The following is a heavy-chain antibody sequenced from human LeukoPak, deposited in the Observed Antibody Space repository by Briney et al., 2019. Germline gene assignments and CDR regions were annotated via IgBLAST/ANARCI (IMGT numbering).Heavy chain of an antibody. CDR1: GGSISRYY. Sequence: SETLSLTCTVSGGSISRYYWSWVRQPPGKGLEWIAYIHYSGSTNYSPSLKSRVTISIDTSKNQFSLKLSSVTAADTAVYYCARIDYGDYLRIDPWGQGTLVTVSS. J-gene: IGHJ5*02. CDR2: IHYSGST. V-gene: IGHV4-59*12. CDR3: ARIDYGDYLRIDP. D-gene: IGHD4-17*01.